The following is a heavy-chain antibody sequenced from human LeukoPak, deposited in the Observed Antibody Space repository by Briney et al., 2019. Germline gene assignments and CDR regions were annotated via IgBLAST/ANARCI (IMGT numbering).Heavy chain of an antibody. J-gene: IGHJ6*02. V-gene: IGHV3-23*01. CDR1: GFTFSSYA. CDR2: ISGSGGST. D-gene: IGHD3-16*01. Sequence: GGSLRLSCAASGFTFSSYAMSWVRQAPGRGLEWVSAISGSGGSTYYADSVKGRFTISRDNSKNTLYLQMNSLRAEDTAVYYCAKSGGNPRPNYYYYYGMDVWGQGTTVTVSS. CDR3: AKSGGNPRPNYYYYYGMDV.